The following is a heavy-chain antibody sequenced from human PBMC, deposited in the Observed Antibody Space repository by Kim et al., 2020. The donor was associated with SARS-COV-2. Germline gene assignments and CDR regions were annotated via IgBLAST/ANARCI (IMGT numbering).Heavy chain of an antibody. D-gene: IGHD4-17*01. Sequence: YYADAFKGRFTTSRDNPKITVFLHMNSLRAEDTAIYYCAKNYGASVSYDFWGQGTLVTVSS. CDR3: AKNYGASVSYDF. V-gene: IGHV3-23*05. J-gene: IGHJ4*02.